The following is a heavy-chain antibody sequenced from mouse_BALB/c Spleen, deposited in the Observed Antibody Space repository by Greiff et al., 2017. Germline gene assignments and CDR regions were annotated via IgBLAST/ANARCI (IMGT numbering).Heavy chain of an antibody. D-gene: IGHD1-1*02. CDR2: INPGSGGT. CDR1: GYAFTNYL. CDR3: ARSVGNYWYFDV. V-gene: IGHV1-54*01. Sequence: VKLQQSGAELVRPGTSVKVSCKASGYAFTNYLIEWVKQRPGQGLEWIGVINPGSGGTNYNEKFKGKATLTADKSSSTAYMQLSSLTSDDSAVYFCARSVGNYWYFDVWGAGTTVTVSS. J-gene: IGHJ1*01.